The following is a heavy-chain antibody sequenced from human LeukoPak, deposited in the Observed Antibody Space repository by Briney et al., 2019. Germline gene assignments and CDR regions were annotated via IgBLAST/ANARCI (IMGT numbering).Heavy chain of an antibody. V-gene: IGHV3-30*03. J-gene: IGHJ5*02. CDR1: GFTFSGYG. Sequence: GKSLILSCAGSGFTFSGYGMHWVRQAPGKGLEWVTGIAYDGSRKHYADSVKGRFTISRDNSRNTMDLQMNSLVEDTAVYHCTRYDSSRFDPWGQGTLVIVSS. CDR3: TRYDSSRFDP. CDR2: IAYDGSRK. D-gene: IGHD3-3*01.